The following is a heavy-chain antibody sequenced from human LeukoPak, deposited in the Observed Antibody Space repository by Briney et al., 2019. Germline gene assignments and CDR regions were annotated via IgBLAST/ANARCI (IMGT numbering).Heavy chain of an antibody. CDR2: IKQDGSEK. CDR1: GLTFRSYW. Sequence: QSGGSLRLSCAASGLTFRSYWMSWVRQAPGKGLEWVANIKQDGSEKFYVDSVKGRFTISRDNSKNTLYLQMNSLRAEDTAAYYCAKGLIAYSSGWNYGMEVWGQGTTVTVSS. V-gene: IGHV3-7*01. CDR3: AKGLIAYSSGWNYGMEV. J-gene: IGHJ6*02. D-gene: IGHD6-19*01.